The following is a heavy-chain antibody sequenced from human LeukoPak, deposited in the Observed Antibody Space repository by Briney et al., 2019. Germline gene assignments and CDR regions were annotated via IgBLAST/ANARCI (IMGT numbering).Heavy chain of an antibody. J-gene: IGHJ5*02. CDR1: GYTFTSYD. CDR3: ASSLDYGGNWFDP. V-gene: IGHV1-8*01. CDR2: MNPNSGNT. Sequence: GASVKVSCKASGYTFTSYDINWVRQATGQGLEWMGWMNPNSGNTGYAQKFQGRVTMTRNTSISTAYMELSSLRSEDTAVYYCASSLDYGGNWFDPWGQGTLVTVSS. D-gene: IGHD4-23*01.